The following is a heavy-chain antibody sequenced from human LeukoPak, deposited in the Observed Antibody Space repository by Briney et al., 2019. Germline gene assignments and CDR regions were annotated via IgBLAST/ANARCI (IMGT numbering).Heavy chain of an antibody. V-gene: IGHV3-73*01. CDR1: VFNFSGSA. J-gene: IGHJ3*02. CDR2: IRSKGNNYAT. CDR3: SRPGSYSSDDAFDI. D-gene: IGHD1-26*01. Sequence: GGSLKLSCAASVFNFSGSAVHSVRQASGKGLEWVGHIRSKGNNYATAYTASVKGRFTISRDDSKSTAHLQMNSLKTEDTAVYYCSRPGSYSSDDAFDIWGQGTMVTVSS.